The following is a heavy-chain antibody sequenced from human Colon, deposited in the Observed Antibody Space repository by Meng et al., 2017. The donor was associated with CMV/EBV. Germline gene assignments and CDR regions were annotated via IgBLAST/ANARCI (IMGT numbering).Heavy chain of an antibody. CDR2: SYYTGST. D-gene: IGHD2-2*01. Sequence: QVQLPQWGAGLLKPSETLSLTCAVYGESFSGYYWTWIRQSPGRGLEWIGESYYTGSTNYSPSLKSRVTISLDTSKNQFSLKLNSVTAADTAVYYCARATKSSCWEVLDYWGHGTLVTVSS. V-gene: IGHV4-34*01. J-gene: IGHJ4*01. CDR3: ARATKSSCWEVLDY. CDR1: GESFSGYY.